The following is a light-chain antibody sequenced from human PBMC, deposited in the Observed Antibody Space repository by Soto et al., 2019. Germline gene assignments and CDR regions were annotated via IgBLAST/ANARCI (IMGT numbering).Light chain of an antibody. CDR2: EVS. V-gene: IGLV2-14*01. Sequence: QSAPTQPVSVSGSPGQSITISCTGTSDDIGGYNYVSWYQQHPGKAPKLMIYEVSYRPSGVSNRFSGSKSGSTAFLTISGLQTDDEADYYCSSYTPTRSYVFGTGTKLPVL. CDR3: SSYTPTRSYV. J-gene: IGLJ1*01. CDR1: SDDIGGYNY.